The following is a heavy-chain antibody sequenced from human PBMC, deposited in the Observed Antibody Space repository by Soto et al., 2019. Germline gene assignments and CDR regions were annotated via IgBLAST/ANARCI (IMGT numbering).Heavy chain of an antibody. Sequence: ASVKVSCKASGYTFTSYDSNWVRQATGQGLEWMGWMNPNSGNTGYAQKFQGRVTMTRNTSISTAYMELSSLRSEDTAVYYCARARGGGWADYYYYMDVWGKGTTVTVSS. J-gene: IGHJ6*03. CDR3: ARARGGGWADYYYYMDV. V-gene: IGHV1-8*01. CDR1: GYTFTSYD. D-gene: IGHD6-19*01. CDR2: MNPNSGNT.